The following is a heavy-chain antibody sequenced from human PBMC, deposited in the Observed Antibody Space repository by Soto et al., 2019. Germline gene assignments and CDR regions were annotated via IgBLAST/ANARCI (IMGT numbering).Heavy chain of an antibody. J-gene: IGHJ4*02. D-gene: IGHD6-13*01. CDR2: IYYSGST. V-gene: IGHV4-59*12. Sequence: SETLSLTXTVSGGSISSYYWSWIRQPPGKGLEWIGYIYYSGSTNYNPSLKSRVTISVDTSKNQFSLNLTSVTVADTALYYCARLNSGWYQTFDSWGQGTLVTVSS. CDR1: GGSISSYY. CDR3: ARLNSGWYQTFDS.